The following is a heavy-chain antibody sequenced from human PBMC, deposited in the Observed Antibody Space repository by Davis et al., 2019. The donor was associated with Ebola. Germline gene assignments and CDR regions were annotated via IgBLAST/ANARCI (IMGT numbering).Heavy chain of an antibody. CDR2: ISYDGSNK. CDR3: ARDRGSARFLESLGMDV. V-gene: IGHV3-30-3*01. J-gene: IGHJ6*02. CDR1: GFTLRSYA. Sequence: GGSLKISCAASGFTLRSYAMHWVRQAPGKGLEWVAVISYDGSNKYYADSVKGRFTISRDNSKNTLYLQMNSLRAEDTAVYYCARDRGSARFLESLGMDVWGQGTTVTVSS. D-gene: IGHD3-3*01.